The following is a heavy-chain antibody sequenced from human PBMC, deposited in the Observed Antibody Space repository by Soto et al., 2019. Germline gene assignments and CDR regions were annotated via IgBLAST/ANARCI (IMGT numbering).Heavy chain of an antibody. J-gene: IGHJ5*02. CDR2: ISSNSADI. D-gene: IGHD6-25*01. Sequence: GGSLRLSCAASGFTFRSFTMNWVRQAPGKGLEWVSTISSNSADIYYTDALRGRFTISRDNAKNSLHLQMNSLRAEDTAVYYCTRDASRDSGARGWFDPWGPGTLVTVSS. CDR3: TRDASRDSGARGWFDP. V-gene: IGHV3-21*01. CDR1: GFTFRSFT.